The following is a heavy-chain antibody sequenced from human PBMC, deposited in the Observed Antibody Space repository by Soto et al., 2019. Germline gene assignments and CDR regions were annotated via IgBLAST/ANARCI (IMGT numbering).Heavy chain of an antibody. J-gene: IGHJ4*02. CDR1: GFTFSSYG. CDR3: AKGWVRNCSGGSCYSFIDY. Sequence: GGSLRLSCAASGFTFSSYGMHWVRQAPGKGLEWVAVISYDGSNKYYADSVKGRFTISRDNSKNTLYLQMNSLRAEDTAVYYCAKGWVRNCSGGSCYSFIDYWGQGTLVTVSS. CDR2: ISYDGSNK. V-gene: IGHV3-30*18. D-gene: IGHD2-15*01.